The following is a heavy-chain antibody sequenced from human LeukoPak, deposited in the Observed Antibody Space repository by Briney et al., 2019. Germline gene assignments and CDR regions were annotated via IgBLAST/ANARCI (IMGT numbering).Heavy chain of an antibody. CDR3: ARGYSSGYYNWFDP. Sequence: GGSLRLSCAVSGFTFSSYEMNWVRQAPGKGLEWVSYITRDASTIYYADSVKGRFTISRDNAKNSLYLRMNSLRAEDTAVYYCARGYSSGYYNWFDPWGQGTLVTVSS. D-gene: IGHD3-22*01. CDR2: ITRDASTI. V-gene: IGHV3-48*03. J-gene: IGHJ5*02. CDR1: GFTFSSYE.